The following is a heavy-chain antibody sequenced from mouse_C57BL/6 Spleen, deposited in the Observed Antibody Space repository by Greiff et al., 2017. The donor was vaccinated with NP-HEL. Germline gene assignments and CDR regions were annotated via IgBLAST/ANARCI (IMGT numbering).Heavy chain of an antibody. Sequence: EVQLQQSGPELVKPGASVKISYKASGYTFTDYYMNWVKQSHGKSLEWIGDINPNNGGTSYNQKFKGKATLTVDKSSSTAYMELRSLTSEDSAVYYCARSYGWDYYAMDYWGQGTSVTVSS. V-gene: IGHV1-26*01. CDR2: INPNNGGT. CDR3: ARSYGWDYYAMDY. J-gene: IGHJ4*01. D-gene: IGHD1-1*01. CDR1: GYTFTDYY.